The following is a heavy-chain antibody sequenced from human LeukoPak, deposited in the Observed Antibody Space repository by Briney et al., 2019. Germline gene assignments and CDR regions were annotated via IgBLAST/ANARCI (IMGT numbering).Heavy chain of an antibody. V-gene: IGHV2-70*04. Sequence: SGPALVKPTQTLTLTCTFSGFSLSTSGMRVSWIRQPPGKALEWLARIDWDDDKFYSTSLKTRPTISKDTSKNQVVLTMTNMDPVDTATYYCARTRGYSYGPDFDYWGQGTLVTVSS. CDR3: ARTRGYSYGPDFDY. CDR1: GFSLSTSGMR. D-gene: IGHD5-18*01. J-gene: IGHJ4*02. CDR2: IDWDDDK.